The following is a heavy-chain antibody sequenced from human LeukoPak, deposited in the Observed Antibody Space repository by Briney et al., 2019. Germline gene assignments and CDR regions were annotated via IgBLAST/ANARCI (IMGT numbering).Heavy chain of an antibody. CDR2: ISSSSSYI. CDR3: ARGVTTITTLDLFDY. CDR1: GFTFSSYN. D-gene: IGHD4-11*01. Sequence: GGSLRLSCAASGFTFSSYNMNWVRQAPEKGLEWVSSISSSSSYIYYADSVKGRFTISRDNAKNSLYLQMNSLRAEDTAVYYCARGVTTITTLDLFDYWGQGTLVTVSS. V-gene: IGHV3-21*01. J-gene: IGHJ4*02.